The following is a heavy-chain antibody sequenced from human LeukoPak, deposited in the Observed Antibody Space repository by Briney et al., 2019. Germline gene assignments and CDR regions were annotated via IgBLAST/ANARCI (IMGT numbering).Heavy chain of an antibody. CDR2: IKQDGSEK. CDR3: AREFGEHYYDSSGYDY. V-gene: IGHV3-7*01. D-gene: IGHD3-22*01. CDR1: GFTFSSYW. Sequence: GGSLRLSCAASGFTFSSYWMSWVRQAPGKGLEWVANIKQDGSEKYYVDSVKGQFTISRDNAKNSLYLQMNSLRAEDTAVYYCAREFGEHYYDSSGYDYWGQGTLVTVSS. J-gene: IGHJ4*02.